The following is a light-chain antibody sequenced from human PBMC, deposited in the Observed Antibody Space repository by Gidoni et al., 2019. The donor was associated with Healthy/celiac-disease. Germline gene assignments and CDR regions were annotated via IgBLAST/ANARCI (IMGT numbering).Light chain of an antibody. CDR3: QQYGSSPQT. Sequence: EIVLTQSPGTLSLSPGERATLSRRASQSVSSSYLAWYQQKPGQAPRLLIYGASSRATGIPDRFSGSGSGTDFTLTISRLEPEDFAVYYCQQYGSSPQTFGQGTKVEIK. CDR1: QSVSSSY. CDR2: GAS. J-gene: IGKJ1*01. V-gene: IGKV3-20*01.